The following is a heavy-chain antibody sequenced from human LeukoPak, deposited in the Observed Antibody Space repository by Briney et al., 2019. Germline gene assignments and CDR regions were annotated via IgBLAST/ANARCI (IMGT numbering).Heavy chain of an antibody. J-gene: IGHJ6*02. V-gene: IGHV1-2*02. CDR1: GYTFTGYY. D-gene: IGHD3-3*01. CDR2: INPNSGGT. CDR3: ARDFSGDYDFWSGSYIYYYGMDV. Sequence: GASVKLSCKAPGYTFTGYYMHWVRQAPGQGLEWMGWINPNSGGTNYAQKFQGRVTMTRDTSISTDYMELSGMRSDDTAVYYCARDFSGDYDFWSGSYIYYYGMDVWGQGTTVTVSS.